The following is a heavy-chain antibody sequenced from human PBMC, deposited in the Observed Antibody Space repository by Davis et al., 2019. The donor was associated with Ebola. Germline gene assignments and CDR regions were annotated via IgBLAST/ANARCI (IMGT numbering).Heavy chain of an antibody. Sequence: GGSLRLSCAASGFTFSSYAINWVRQAPGKGLEWVSAISASGGNTFYADSVKGRFTVSRDNSKNTLYLQMNSLRVEDTAVYYCAKDFRNYDYWGQGTLVTVSS. CDR2: ISASGGNT. CDR1: GFTFSSYA. J-gene: IGHJ4*02. CDR3: AKDFRNYDY. D-gene: IGHD4-11*01. V-gene: IGHV3-23*01.